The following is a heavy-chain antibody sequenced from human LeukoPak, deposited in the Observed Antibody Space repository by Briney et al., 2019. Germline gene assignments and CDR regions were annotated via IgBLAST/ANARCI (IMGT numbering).Heavy chain of an antibody. CDR2: ISAYNGNT. CDR3: ARDISSAAGYSYGAFDY. V-gene: IGHV1-18*01. D-gene: IGHD5-18*01. Sequence: ASVKVPCKASGYTFTSYGISWVRQAPGQGLEWMGWISAYNGNTNYAQKLQGRVTMTTDTSTSTACMELSRLRSDDTAVYYCARDISSAAGYSYGAFDYWGQGTLVTVSS. J-gene: IGHJ4*02. CDR1: GYTFTSYG.